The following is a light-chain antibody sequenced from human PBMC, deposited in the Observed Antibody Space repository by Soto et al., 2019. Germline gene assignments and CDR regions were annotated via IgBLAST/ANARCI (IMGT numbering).Light chain of an antibody. Sequence: EIVMTQSPATLSVSPGERATLSCRASQSVSNNLAWYQKKPGQAPRLLIYGASTRATGIPARFSGSGSGTEFTRTISSLQSEDFAVYYCQQYNTWWTFGSGTRVEIK. CDR2: GAS. V-gene: IGKV3-15*01. CDR3: QQYNTWWT. J-gene: IGKJ1*01. CDR1: QSVSNN.